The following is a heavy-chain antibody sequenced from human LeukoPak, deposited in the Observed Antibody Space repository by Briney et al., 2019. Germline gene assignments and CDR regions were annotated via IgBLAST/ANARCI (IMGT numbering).Heavy chain of an antibody. J-gene: IGHJ4*02. V-gene: IGHV3-7*01. Sequence: GGSLRLSCEGSGFQFSKDWMSWVRQAPGKGLEWVANIKQDGSEKYYVDSVKGRFTISRDNAKNSLYLQMNSLRAEDTAVYYCARRITMVRGVTPFDYWGQGTLVTVSS. CDR1: GFQFSKDW. CDR3: ARRITMVRGVTPFDY. CDR2: IKQDGSEK. D-gene: IGHD3-10*01.